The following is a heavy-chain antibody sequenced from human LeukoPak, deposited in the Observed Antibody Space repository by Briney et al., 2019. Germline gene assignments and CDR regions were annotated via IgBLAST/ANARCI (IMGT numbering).Heavy chain of an antibody. V-gene: IGHV3-21*01. CDR2: ISSSSSYI. CDR3: ARDPSYDSSGYYYYHWFDP. Sequence: GGSLRLSCAASGFTFSSYSMNWVRQAPGKGLEWVSSISSSSSYIYYADSVKGRFTISRDNAKNSLYLQMNSLRAEDTAVYYCARDPSYDSSGYYYYHWFDPWGQGTLVTVSS. D-gene: IGHD3-22*01. J-gene: IGHJ5*02. CDR1: GFTFSSYS.